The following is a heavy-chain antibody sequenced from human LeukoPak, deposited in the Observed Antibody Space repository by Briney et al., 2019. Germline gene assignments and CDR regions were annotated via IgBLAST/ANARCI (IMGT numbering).Heavy chain of an antibody. CDR2: IYNDGNT. CDR3: ARPDDYGASGYFEY. CDR1: GGSFSNSRYY. J-gene: IGHJ4*02. D-gene: IGHD4-17*01. V-gene: IGHV4-39*01. Sequence: SETLSLTCTVSGGSFSNSRYYWGWLRQPPGKGLEWIGSIYNDGNTYKNPSLRSRVTISVDTSKNQFSLNLNSVTAADTAVYYCARPDDYGASGYFEYWGQGTLVAVSS.